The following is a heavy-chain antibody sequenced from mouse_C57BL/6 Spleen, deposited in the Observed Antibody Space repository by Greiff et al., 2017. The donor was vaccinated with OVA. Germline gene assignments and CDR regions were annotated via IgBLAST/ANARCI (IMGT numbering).Heavy chain of an antibody. Sequence: EVKLMESGPELVKPGASVKISCKASGYSFTDYNMNWVKQSNGKSLEWIGVINPNYGPTSYNQKFKGKATLTVDQSSSTAYMPLNSLPSEDAAVYYCARSRGPLLCPFDYWGKGTTLTVSS. D-gene: IGHD1-1*02. CDR1: GYSFTDYN. V-gene: IGHV1-39*01. CDR3: ARSRGPLLCPFDY. J-gene: IGHJ2*01. CDR2: INPNYGPT.